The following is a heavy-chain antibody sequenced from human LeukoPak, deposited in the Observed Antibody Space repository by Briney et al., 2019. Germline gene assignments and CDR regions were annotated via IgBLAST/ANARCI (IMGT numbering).Heavy chain of an antibody. D-gene: IGHD5-24*01. V-gene: IGHV1-46*01. CDR2: INPGGRST. CDR3: AREIGPIQLHLWGSAFDY. Sequence: ASVKVSCKASGYTFTNYYIHWVRQAPGQGLEWMGMINPGGRSTSYAQKFQGRVTMTRDTSTSTVYMELSSLRSEDTAVYYCAREIGPIQLHLWGSAFDYWGQGTLVTVSS. J-gene: IGHJ4*02. CDR1: GYTFTNYY.